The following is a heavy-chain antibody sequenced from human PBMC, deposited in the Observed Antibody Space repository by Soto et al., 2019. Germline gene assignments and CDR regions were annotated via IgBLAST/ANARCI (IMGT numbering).Heavy chain of an antibody. CDR3: ARAQGEWELPPDY. CDR1: GFTFSSYA. Sequence: GGSLRLSCAASGFTFSSYAMHWVRQAPGKGLEWVAVISYDGSNKYYADSVKGRFTISRDNSKNTLYLQMNSLRAEDTAVYYCARAQGEWELPPDYWGQGTLVTVSS. V-gene: IGHV3-30-3*01. J-gene: IGHJ4*02. CDR2: ISYDGSNK. D-gene: IGHD1-26*01.